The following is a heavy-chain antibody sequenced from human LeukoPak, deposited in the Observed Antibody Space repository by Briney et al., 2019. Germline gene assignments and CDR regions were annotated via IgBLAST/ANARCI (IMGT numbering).Heavy chain of an antibody. Sequence: PSETLSLTCSVSGGSISRGSNYWSWIRQPPGKGLEWIGYIYYSGSTNYNPSLKSRVTISVDTSKNQFSLKLSSVTAADTAVYYCAREGFGELWKPGYYFDYWGQGTLVTVSS. J-gene: IGHJ4*02. D-gene: IGHD3-10*01. CDR2: IYYSGST. CDR1: GGSISRGSNY. V-gene: IGHV4-61*01. CDR3: AREGFGELWKPGYYFDY.